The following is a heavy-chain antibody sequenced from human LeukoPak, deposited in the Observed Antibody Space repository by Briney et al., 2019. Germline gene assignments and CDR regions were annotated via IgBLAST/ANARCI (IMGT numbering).Heavy chain of an antibody. Sequence: SETLSLTCTVSGGSISSGSYYWSWIRQPAGKGPEWIGRIYTSGSTNYNPSLKSRVTISVDTSKNQFSLKLSSVTAADTAVYYCARHGGGYSYGLSPTPYWYFDLWGRGTLVTVSS. D-gene: IGHD5-18*01. V-gene: IGHV4-61*02. CDR1: GGSISSGSYY. J-gene: IGHJ2*01. CDR3: ARHGGGYSYGLSPTPYWYFDL. CDR2: IYTSGST.